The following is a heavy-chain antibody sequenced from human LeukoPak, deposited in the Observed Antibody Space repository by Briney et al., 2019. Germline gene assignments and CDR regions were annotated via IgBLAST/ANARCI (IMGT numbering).Heavy chain of an antibody. Sequence: GGSLRLSCAASGFTFSSYAMHWVRRAPGKGLEWVAVISYDGSNKYYADSVKGRFTISRDNSKNTLYLQMNSLRAEDTAVYYCARDQYDSSGYYYLGHPYHYYYYGMDVWGQGTTVTVSS. J-gene: IGHJ6*02. CDR1: GFTFSSYA. D-gene: IGHD3-22*01. CDR2: ISYDGSNK. V-gene: IGHV3-30-3*01. CDR3: ARDQYDSSGYYYLGHPYHYYYYGMDV.